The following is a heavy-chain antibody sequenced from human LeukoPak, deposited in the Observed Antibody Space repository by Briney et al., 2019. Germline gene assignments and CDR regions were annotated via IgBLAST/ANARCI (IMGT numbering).Heavy chain of an antibody. Sequence: ASVKVSCKASGYTFISYGISWVRQAPGQGLEWMGWISAYNGNTNYAQKLQGRVTMTTDTSTSTAYMELRSLRSDDTAVYYCARVRYYYDSSGYSSDYWGQGTLVTVSS. D-gene: IGHD3-22*01. CDR1: GYTFISYG. V-gene: IGHV1-18*01. CDR3: ARVRYYYDSSGYSSDY. CDR2: ISAYNGNT. J-gene: IGHJ4*02.